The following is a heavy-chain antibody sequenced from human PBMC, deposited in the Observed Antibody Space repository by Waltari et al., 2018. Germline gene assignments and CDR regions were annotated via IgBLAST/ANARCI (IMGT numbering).Heavy chain of an antibody. V-gene: IGHV3-30*02. CDR2: IHHDEISK. D-gene: IGHD2-2*01. Sequence: QVQLVDSGGGVVLPGGSLRLSCAVSGFPFSAYVMPWVRQAPGKGLEWVSYIHHDEISKHYADSVKGRFTISRDNSKNTVYLHMDSLRAEDTALYYCSKDSDAFYIDYWGQGVLVTVSS. CDR1: GFPFSAYV. CDR3: SKDSDAFYIDY. J-gene: IGHJ4*02.